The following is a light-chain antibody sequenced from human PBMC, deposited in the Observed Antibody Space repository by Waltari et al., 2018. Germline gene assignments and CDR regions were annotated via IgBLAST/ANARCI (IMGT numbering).Light chain of an antibody. V-gene: IGLV5-45*03. CDR2: YISDSDK. CDR3: MIWHIHAWV. CDR1: SGQHCGNYR. J-gene: IGLJ3*02. Sequence: QAGQPHPSSIAVSPGVSDSHTCTLRSGQHCGNYRINWYTQKPRSPPQYLLMYISDSDKQQGSVVPIRFSGSKDASAIAGILLIPGLHAEDEADYYCMIWHIHAWVFGGGTKLTVL.